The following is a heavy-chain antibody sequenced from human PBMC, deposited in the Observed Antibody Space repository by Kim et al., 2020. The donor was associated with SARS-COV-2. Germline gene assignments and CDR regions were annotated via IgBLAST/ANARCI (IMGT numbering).Heavy chain of an antibody. CDR1: GYTFTSYA. CDR3: AREDYFGSGSYDY. J-gene: IGHJ4*02. Sequence: ASVKVSCKASGYTFTSYAMHWVRQAPGQRLEWMGWINVGKGNTEYSQKFQGRVTITRDTTATTAYMELSSLKSEDTAVYYCAREDYFGSGSYDYWGQGTL. D-gene: IGHD3-10*01. CDR2: INVGKGNT. V-gene: IGHV1-3*01.